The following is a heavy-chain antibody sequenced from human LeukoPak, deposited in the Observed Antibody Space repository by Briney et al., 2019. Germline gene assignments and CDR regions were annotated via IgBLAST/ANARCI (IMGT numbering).Heavy chain of an antibody. Sequence: SETLSLTCAVYGGSFSGYYWGWIRQPPGKGLEWIGEIYHSGSTNYNPSLKSRVTISVDKSKNQFSLKLSSVTAADTAVYYCARRGGYRLFDYWDQGTLVTVSS. CDR3: ARRGGYRLFDY. D-gene: IGHD3-16*01. J-gene: IGHJ4*02. V-gene: IGHV4-34*01. CDR2: IYHSGST. CDR1: GGSFSGYY.